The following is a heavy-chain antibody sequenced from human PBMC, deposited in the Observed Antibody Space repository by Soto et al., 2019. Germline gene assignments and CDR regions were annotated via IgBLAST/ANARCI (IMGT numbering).Heavy chain of an antibody. D-gene: IGHD1-26*01. CDR2: VYSTGGV. CDR3: ARDLSGTGLDI. J-gene: IGHJ6*02. Sequence: QLQLHESGPGRVKPSETLSLTCNVSGDSIGRFYWSWIRQSAGKGLEWIGRVYSTGGVTYNPALKGRVTISLDRSNNHVSLEMNSVTAADTAVYFCARDLSGTGLDIWGRGTRVSVSS. V-gene: IGHV4-4*07. CDR1: GDSIGRFY.